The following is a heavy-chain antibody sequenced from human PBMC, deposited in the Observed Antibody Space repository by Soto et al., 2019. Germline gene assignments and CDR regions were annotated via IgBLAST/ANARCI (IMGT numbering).Heavy chain of an antibody. J-gene: IGHJ3*02. Sequence: APVKVSGKASGYTFTSYYMHWMRQAPGQGLEWMGIINPSGGSTSYAQKFQGRVTMTGDTSTSTVYMELSSLRSEDTAVYYCARLEWELDDAFDIWGQGTMVTVSS. V-gene: IGHV1-46*01. CDR3: ARLEWELDDAFDI. D-gene: IGHD1-26*01. CDR2: INPSGGST. CDR1: GYTFTSYY.